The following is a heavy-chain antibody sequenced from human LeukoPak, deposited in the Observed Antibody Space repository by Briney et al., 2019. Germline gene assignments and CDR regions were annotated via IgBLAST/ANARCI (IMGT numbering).Heavy chain of an antibody. Sequence: GGSLRLSCAAPGFAFSNFAMSWVRQAPGKGLEWVATISGTGGTTFYADSVKGRFTISSDSSKSTVFLQMNSLRAEDTAVYFCATEGFGSGWSLANYFDHWGQGTLVTVSS. D-gene: IGHD6-19*01. CDR3: ATEGFGSGWSLANYFDH. J-gene: IGHJ4*02. CDR2: ISGTGGTT. V-gene: IGHV3-23*01. CDR1: GFAFSNFA.